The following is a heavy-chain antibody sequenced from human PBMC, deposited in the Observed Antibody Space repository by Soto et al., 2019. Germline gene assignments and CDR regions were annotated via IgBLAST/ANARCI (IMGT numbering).Heavy chain of an antibody. CDR1: GGSISSGGYY. CDR3: ARGFEYYYDSRGYPIFDY. J-gene: IGHJ4*02. Sequence: KTSETLSLTCTVSGGSISSGGYYWSWIRQHPGKGLEWIGYIYYSGSTYYNPSLKSRVTISVDTSKNQFSLKLSSVTAADTAVYYCARGFEYYYDSRGYPIFDYWGQGTLVTVSS. CDR2: IYYSGST. V-gene: IGHV4-31*03. D-gene: IGHD3-22*01.